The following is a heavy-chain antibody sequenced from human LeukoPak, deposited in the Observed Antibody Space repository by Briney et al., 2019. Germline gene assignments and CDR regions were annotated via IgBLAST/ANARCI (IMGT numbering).Heavy chain of an antibody. CDR2: INHSGST. Sequence: TASETLSLTCTVSGGSISSSGYYWSWIRQPPGKGLEWIGEINHSGSTNYNPSLKSRVTISVDTSKNQFSLKLSSVTAADTAVYYCARLRRITMIVVPHYYYMDVWGKGTTVTISS. CDR3: ARLRRITMIVVPHYYYMDV. CDR1: GGSISSSGYY. V-gene: IGHV4-39*07. D-gene: IGHD3-22*01. J-gene: IGHJ6*03.